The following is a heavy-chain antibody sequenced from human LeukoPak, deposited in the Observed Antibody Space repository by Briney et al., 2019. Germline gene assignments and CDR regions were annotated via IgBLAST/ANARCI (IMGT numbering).Heavy chain of an antibody. J-gene: IGHJ4*02. V-gene: IGHV3-11*01. CDR2: ISGSGSNR. CDR1: GFTFTDYY. CDR3: ARMGTELDC. D-gene: IGHD1-1*01. Sequence: GGSLRLSCAASGFTFTDYYMTWIRQAPGEGLEWVSYISGSGSNREYADSVKGRFTISRDNAENSLYLQLNNLRAEDTAVYYCARMGTELDCWGQGTRVTVSS.